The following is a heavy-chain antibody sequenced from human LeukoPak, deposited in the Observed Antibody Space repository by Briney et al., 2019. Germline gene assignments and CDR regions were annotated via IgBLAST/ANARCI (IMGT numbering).Heavy chain of an antibody. CDR2: VDPEDGEP. D-gene: IGHD2-2*01. J-gene: IGHJ4*02. V-gene: IGHV1-69-2*01. CDR3: ATDPVVVVPAASTDY. Sequence: ASVKVSCKVSGYTFTDYYMHWVQQAPGKGLEWMGLVDPEDGEPIYAEKFQGRVTITADTSTDTAYMELSSLRSEDTAVYYCATDPVVVVPAASTDYWGQGTLVTVSS. CDR1: GYTFTDYY.